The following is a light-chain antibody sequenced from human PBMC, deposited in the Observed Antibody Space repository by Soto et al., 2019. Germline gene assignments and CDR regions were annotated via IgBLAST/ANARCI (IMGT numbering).Light chain of an antibody. J-gene: IGKJ2*01. CDR2: DAS. CDR3: QQRSNWPPRYT. V-gene: IGKV3-11*01. Sequence: EIVLTQSPATLSLSPGERATLSCRASQSVSSYLAWYQQKPGQAPRLLIYDASNRATGIPARFSGSGSGTEFTLNISSLEPEDFAVYYCQQRSNWPPRYTFGQGTKLEIK. CDR1: QSVSSY.